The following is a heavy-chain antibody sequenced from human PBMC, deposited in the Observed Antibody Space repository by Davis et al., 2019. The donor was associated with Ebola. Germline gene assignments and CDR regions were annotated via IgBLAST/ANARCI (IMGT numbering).Heavy chain of an antibody. Sequence: MPSETLSLTCPVPGASIASDHWSWIRQPPEKGLDWIGFIYYTGSTNYNPSLKRRVTMSVDTSKNQFSLRLSSVTAADTALYYCARVSITSFGLYPYYHMDVWGQGTTVTVSS. J-gene: IGHJ6*03. D-gene: IGHD3/OR15-3a*01. CDR3: ARVSITSFGLYPYYHMDV. CDR2: IYYTGST. CDR1: GASIASDH. V-gene: IGHV4-59*01.